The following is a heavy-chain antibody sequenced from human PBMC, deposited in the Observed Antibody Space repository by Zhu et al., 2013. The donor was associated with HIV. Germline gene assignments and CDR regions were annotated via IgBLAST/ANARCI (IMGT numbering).Heavy chain of an antibody. J-gene: IGHJ4*02. CDR2: IDPANGNT. CDR1: GYTFTNNA. CDR3: AAAESTGSYPF. Sequence: QAQLVQSGTEVKKPGASVKVSCKASGYTFTNNAIHWMRQAPGHSLEWMAWIDPANGNTRYSPLFRDRITLTRDTSTSTAYMDLNSLTSEDTAIYYCAAAESTGSYPFWGQGTLVTVSS. D-gene: IGHD3-16*02. V-gene: IGHV1-3*01.